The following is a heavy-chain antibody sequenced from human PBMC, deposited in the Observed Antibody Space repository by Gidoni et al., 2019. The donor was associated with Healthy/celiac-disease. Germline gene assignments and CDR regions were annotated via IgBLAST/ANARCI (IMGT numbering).Heavy chain of an antibody. CDR1: GFTFSHYA. D-gene: IGHD3-3*01. Sequence: QVQLVESGGGVVQPGRSLRLSCAASGFTFSHYAMHWVRQAPGKGLEWVAVISYDGSNKYYADSVKGRFTISRDNSKNTLYLQMNSLRAEDTAVYYCARDFPPMEDKYYDFWSGLCYWGQGTLVTVSS. J-gene: IGHJ4*02. CDR3: ARDFPPMEDKYYDFWSGLCY. V-gene: IGHV3-30-3*01. CDR2: ISYDGSNK.